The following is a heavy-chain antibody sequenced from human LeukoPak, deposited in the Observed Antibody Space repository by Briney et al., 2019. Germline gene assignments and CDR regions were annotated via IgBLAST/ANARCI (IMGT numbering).Heavy chain of an antibody. CDR2: INSGGRT. Sequence: HPGGSLRLSCAASGFTFSSYSMNWVRQAPGKGLEWVSVINSGGRTHYADSVKGRFTISRDNSKNTLYLQMNSLRAEDTAVYYCARLDSSGYRSFDYWGQGTLVTVSS. CDR1: GFTFSSYS. CDR3: ARLDSSGYRSFDY. J-gene: IGHJ4*02. V-gene: IGHV3-53*01. D-gene: IGHD3-22*01.